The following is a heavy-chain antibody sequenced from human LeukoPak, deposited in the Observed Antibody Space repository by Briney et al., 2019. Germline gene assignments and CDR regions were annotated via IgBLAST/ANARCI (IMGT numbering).Heavy chain of an antibody. Sequence: GGSLRLSCAASGFTFDDYAMHWVRQAPGKGLEWVSAITGDGRSTHYADSVKGRFTISRDNNKNSLYLQMNSLRPEGTALYYCVKEGGSLDYWGQGTLVTVSS. V-gene: IGHV3-43*02. CDR2: ITGDGRST. CDR3: VKEGGSLDY. CDR1: GFTFDDYA. J-gene: IGHJ4*02. D-gene: IGHD1-26*01.